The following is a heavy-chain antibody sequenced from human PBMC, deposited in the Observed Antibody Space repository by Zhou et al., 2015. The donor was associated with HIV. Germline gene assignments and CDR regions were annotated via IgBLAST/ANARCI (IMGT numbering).Heavy chain of an antibody. CDR1: GGTFSTYA. D-gene: IGHD4-17*01. J-gene: IGHJ4*02. CDR3: ARATTVTTSVDY. CDR2: INPDSGGT. V-gene: IGHV1-2*02. Sequence: LVQSGTEVKKPGSSVKVSCKASGGTFSTYAISWVRQAPGQGLEWMGWINPDSGGTNYAQRFQDRVTMTRGTSITTAYMELSSLRYDDTAVYYCARATTVTTSVDYWGQGTLVTVSS.